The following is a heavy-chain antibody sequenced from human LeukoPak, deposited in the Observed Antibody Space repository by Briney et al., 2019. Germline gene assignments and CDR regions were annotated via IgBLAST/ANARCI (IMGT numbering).Heavy chain of an antibody. CDR2: IYYSGST. J-gene: IGHJ4*02. CDR1: GGSISSSSYY. Sequence: SETLSLTCTVSGGSISSSSYYWGWIRQPPGKGLEWIGYIYYSGSTNYNPSLKSRVTISVDTSKNQFSLKLSSVTAADTAVYYCARRPSKVGWGGYFDYWGQGTLVTVSS. CDR3: ARRPSKVGWGGYFDY. V-gene: IGHV4-61*05. D-gene: IGHD3-16*01.